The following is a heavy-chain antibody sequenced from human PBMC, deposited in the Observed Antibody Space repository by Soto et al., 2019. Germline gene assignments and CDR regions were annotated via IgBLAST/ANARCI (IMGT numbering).Heavy chain of an antibody. D-gene: IGHD1-26*01. J-gene: IGHJ5*02. CDR2: IYPGDSDT. CDR3: ARRVGATTRSWFDP. CDR1: EYSFTNYW. V-gene: IGHV5-51*01. Sequence: GESLKISCKGSEYSFTNYWIGWVRQMPGKGLEWMGIIYPGDSDTRYSPSFQGQVTISAEKSISTAYLQWSSLKASDTAMDYCARRVGATTRSWFDPWGKGTLVTVSS.